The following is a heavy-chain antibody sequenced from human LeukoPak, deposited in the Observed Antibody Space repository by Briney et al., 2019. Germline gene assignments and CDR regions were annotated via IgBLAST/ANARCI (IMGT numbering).Heavy chain of an antibody. D-gene: IGHD2/OR15-2a*01. J-gene: IGHJ6*02. CDR1: GYTLTELS. CDR3: ASNKFYYYYGMDV. V-gene: IGHV1-69*13. CDR2: IIPIFGTV. Sequence: ASVKVSCKVSGYTLTELSMHWVRQAPGQGLEWMGGIIPIFGTVNYAQKFQGRVTITADESTSTAYMELSSLRSEDTAVYYCASNKFYYYYGMDVWGQGTTVTVSS.